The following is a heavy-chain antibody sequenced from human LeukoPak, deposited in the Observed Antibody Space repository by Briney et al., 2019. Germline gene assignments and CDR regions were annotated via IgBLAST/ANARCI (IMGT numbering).Heavy chain of an antibody. CDR3: AKDPGRGSILYYFDY. CDR1: GFTFSSYG. CDR2: IRYDGSNK. D-gene: IGHD6-13*01. Sequence: GGSLRLSCAASGFTFSSYGMHWVRQAPDKGLEWVAFIRYDGSNKYYADSVKGRFTISRDNSKNTLYLQMNSLRAEDTAVYYCAKDPGRGSILYYFDYWGQGTLVTVSS. V-gene: IGHV3-30*02. J-gene: IGHJ4*02.